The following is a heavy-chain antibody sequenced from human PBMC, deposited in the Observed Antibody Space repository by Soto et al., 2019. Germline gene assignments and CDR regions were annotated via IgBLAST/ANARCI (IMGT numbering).Heavy chain of an antibody. Sequence: ASVTVSCKASGYTFTSYGISWVRQAPGQGLEWMGWISAYNGNTNYAQKLQGRVNMTTDTSTSTAYMELSSLRSEDTAVYYCARGVRDDSAYSPNDFWGQGTLVTVSS. J-gene: IGHJ4*02. CDR3: ARGVRDDSAYSPNDF. CDR2: ISAYNGNT. CDR1: GYTFTSYG. V-gene: IGHV1-18*01. D-gene: IGHD3-22*01.